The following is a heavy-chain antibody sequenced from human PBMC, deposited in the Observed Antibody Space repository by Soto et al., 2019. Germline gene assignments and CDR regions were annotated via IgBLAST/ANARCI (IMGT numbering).Heavy chain of an antibody. J-gene: IGHJ4*02. D-gene: IGHD3-22*01. CDR1: GGTFSSYA. CDR2: IIPIFGTA. Sequence: SVKVSCKASGGTFSSYAISWVRQAPGQGLEWMGGIIPIFGTANYAQKFQGRVTITADESTSTAYMELGSLRSEDTAVYYCARVPSRLPENSSGYQIIDYWGQGTLVTVSS. CDR3: ARVPSRLPENSSGYQIIDY. V-gene: IGHV1-69*13.